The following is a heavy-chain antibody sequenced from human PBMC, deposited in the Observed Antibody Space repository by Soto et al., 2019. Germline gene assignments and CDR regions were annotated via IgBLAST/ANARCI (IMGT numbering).Heavy chain of an antibody. J-gene: IGHJ6*02. V-gene: IGHV3-30*18. CDR2: ISYDGSNK. Sequence: QVQLVESGGGVVQPGRSLRLSCAASGFTFSSYGMHWVRQAPGKGLEWVAVISYDGSNKYYADSVKGRFTISRDNSKNTLYLQMNSLRAEDMAVYYCAKDHRVTIFGVVDYYYYYGMDVWGQGTTVTVSS. CDR3: AKDHRVTIFGVVDYYYYYGMDV. CDR1: GFTFSSYG. D-gene: IGHD3-3*01.